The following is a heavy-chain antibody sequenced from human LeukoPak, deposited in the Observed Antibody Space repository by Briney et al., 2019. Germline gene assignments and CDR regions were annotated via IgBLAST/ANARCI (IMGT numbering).Heavy chain of an antibody. D-gene: IGHD3-16*01. Sequence: GGTLRLSCAASGFTFSSYGMSWVRQAPGKGLEWVSAISGSGGSTYYADSVKGRFTISRDNSKNTVYLQMNSLRAEDTALYYCAKEGVQTPTDWYFDLWGRGTLVTVSS. CDR2: ISGSGGST. J-gene: IGHJ2*01. CDR3: AKEGVQTPTDWYFDL. V-gene: IGHV3-23*01. CDR1: GFTFSSYG.